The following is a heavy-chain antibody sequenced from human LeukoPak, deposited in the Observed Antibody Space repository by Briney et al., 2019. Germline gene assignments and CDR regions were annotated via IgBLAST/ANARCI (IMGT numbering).Heavy chain of an antibody. Sequence: SVKVSCKASGGTFSSYAISWVRQAPGQGLEWMGRIIPIFGTANYAQKFQGRVTITADESTSTAYMELSSLRSEDTAVYYCARGYYDFWSGYLLFFDYWGQGTLVTVSS. CDR1: GGTFSSYA. J-gene: IGHJ4*02. CDR3: ARGYYDFWSGYLLFFDY. V-gene: IGHV1-69*13. CDR2: IIPIFGTA. D-gene: IGHD3-3*01.